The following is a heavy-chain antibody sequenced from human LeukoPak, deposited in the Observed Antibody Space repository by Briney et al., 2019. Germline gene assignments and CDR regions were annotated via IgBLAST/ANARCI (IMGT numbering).Heavy chain of an antibody. CDR2: IYYSGST. CDR1: GGSISSYY. CDR3: ARQIEWELYFDY. Sequence: SETLSLTCIVSGGSISSYYWSWIRQPPGKGLEWIGYIYYSGSTNYNPSLKSRVTISVDTSKNQFSLKLSSVTAADTAVYYCARQIEWELYFDYWGQGTLVTVSS. D-gene: IGHD1-26*01. V-gene: IGHV4-59*08. J-gene: IGHJ4*02.